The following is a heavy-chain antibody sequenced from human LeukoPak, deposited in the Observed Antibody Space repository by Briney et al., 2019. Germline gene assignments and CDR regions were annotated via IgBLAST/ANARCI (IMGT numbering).Heavy chain of an antibody. CDR3: AKSLYGGCDY. J-gene: IGHJ4*02. V-gene: IGHV3-23*01. Sequence: GGSLRLSCAASGFSFSTYAMSWVRQAPGKGLEWVSGVNGNGGSTSYADSVKGRFTIFRDNSKNTVYLQMNSLRVEDTAVYYCAKSLYGGCDYWGQGTVVAVSS. CDR1: GFSFSTYA. D-gene: IGHD3-16*02. CDR2: VNGNGGST.